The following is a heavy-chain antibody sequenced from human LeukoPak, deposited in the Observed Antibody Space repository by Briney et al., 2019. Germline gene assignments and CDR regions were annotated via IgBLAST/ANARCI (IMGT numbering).Heavy chain of an antibody. CDR1: GGSISSYY. V-gene: IGHV4-59*01. J-gene: IGHJ5*02. Sequence: SETLSLTCTVSGGSISSYYWSWIRQPPGKGLEWIGYIYYSGSTNYNPSLKRRVTISVDTSKNQFSLKLSSVTAADTAAYYWAGAPPHYRNSPNWFDPWGQGTLVPVSS. D-gene: IGHD4-11*01. CDR3: AGAPPHYRNSPNWFDP. CDR2: IYYSGST.